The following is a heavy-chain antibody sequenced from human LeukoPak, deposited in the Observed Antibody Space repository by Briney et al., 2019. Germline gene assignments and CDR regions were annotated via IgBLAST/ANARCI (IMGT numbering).Heavy chain of an antibody. J-gene: IGHJ3*02. CDR3: ARDPLRDGYMAAFDI. CDR2: IIPILGIA. V-gene: IGHV1-69*04. Sequence: SVKVSCKASGYTFTSYGISWVRQAPGQGLEWMGRIIPILGIANYAQKFQGRVTITADKSTSTAYMELSSLRSEDTAVYYCARDPLRDGYMAAFDIWGQGTMVTVSS. D-gene: IGHD5-12*01. CDR1: GYTFTSYG.